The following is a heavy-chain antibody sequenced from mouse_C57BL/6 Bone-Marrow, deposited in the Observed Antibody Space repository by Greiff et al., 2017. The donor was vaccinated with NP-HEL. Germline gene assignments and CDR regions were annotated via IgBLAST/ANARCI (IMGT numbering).Heavy chain of an antibody. CDR3: ARSYDGYYLHWYFDV. Sequence: VQLQQSGAELAKPGASVKLSCKASGYTFTSYWMHWVKQRPGQGLEWIGYINPSSGYTKYNQKFKDKATLTADKSSSTAYMQLSSLTYEGSAVYYCARSYDGYYLHWYFDVWGTGTTVTVSS. D-gene: IGHD2-3*01. V-gene: IGHV1-7*01. J-gene: IGHJ1*03. CDR2: INPSSGYT. CDR1: GYTFTSYW.